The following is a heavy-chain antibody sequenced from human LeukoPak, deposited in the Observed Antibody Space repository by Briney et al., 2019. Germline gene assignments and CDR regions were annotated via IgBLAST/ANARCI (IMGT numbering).Heavy chain of an antibody. CDR3: AGLGVMVLVYQFEY. CDR2: ISYDGSN. Sequence: SETLSLTCAVSGGSLTSSKYFWGWIRQPPGKGLELIGIISYDGSNDYNPSLKSRVTISTDTSKNQFSLKLTSVTAADTAVYYCAGLGVMVLVYQFEYWGRGTPVTVSS. D-gene: IGHD2-8*01. CDR1: GGSLTSSKYF. V-gene: IGHV4-39*07. J-gene: IGHJ4*02.